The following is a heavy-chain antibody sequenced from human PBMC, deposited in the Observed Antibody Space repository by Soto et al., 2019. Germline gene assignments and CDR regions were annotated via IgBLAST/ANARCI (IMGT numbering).Heavy chain of an antibody. CDR1: GGSISSYY. CDR2: IYYSGST. V-gene: IGHV4-59*01. CDR3: ARASGDYYYYDMDV. Sequence: SGTLSLTCTVSGGSISSYYWSWIRQPPGKGLEWIGDIYYSGSTNYNPSLKRRVTISVDTSKNQFSLKLSSVTAADTAVYYCARASGDYYYYDMDVWGKGTTVTVSS. J-gene: IGHJ6*03.